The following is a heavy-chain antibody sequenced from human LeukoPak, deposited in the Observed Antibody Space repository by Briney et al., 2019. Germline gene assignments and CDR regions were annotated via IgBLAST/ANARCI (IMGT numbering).Heavy chain of an antibody. CDR1: GYSISSGYY. V-gene: IGHV4-38-2*02. Sequence: SETLSLTCTVSGYSISSGYYWGWIRQPPGKGLEWIGIIYHSGSTYYNPSLKSRVTISVDTSKNQFSLKLSSVTAADTAVYYCARRERSGSEFDYWGQGTLVTVSS. CDR2: IYHSGST. D-gene: IGHD3-22*01. CDR3: ARRERSGSEFDY. J-gene: IGHJ4*02.